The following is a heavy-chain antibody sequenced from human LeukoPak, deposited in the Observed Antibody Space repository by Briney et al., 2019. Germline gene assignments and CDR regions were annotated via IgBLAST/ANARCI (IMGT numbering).Heavy chain of an antibody. D-gene: IGHD2-2*01. V-gene: IGHV3-21*01. Sequence: PGGSLRLFSGASGFTFRSCSMNWVRQAPGKGREEGSSISSSSSYIYYADSVKGRFTISRDNAKNSLYLQMNSLRAEDTAVYYCARDSPIVVVTAAQGGFDPWGQGTLVTVSS. CDR3: ARDSPIVVVTAAQGGFDP. CDR2: ISSSSSYI. CDR1: GFTFRSCS. J-gene: IGHJ5*02.